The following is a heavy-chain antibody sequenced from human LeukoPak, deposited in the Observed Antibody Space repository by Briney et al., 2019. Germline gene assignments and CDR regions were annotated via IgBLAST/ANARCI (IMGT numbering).Heavy chain of an antibody. J-gene: IGHJ4*02. Sequence: ASVKVSCKASGYTFTSYGISWVRQAPGQGLEWMGWISAYNGNTNYAQKLQGRVTMTTDTSTSTAYMELRSLGSDDTAVYYCARDRHYGDYFDYWGQGTLVTVSS. CDR3: ARDRHYGDYFDY. CDR2: ISAYNGNT. CDR1: GYTFTSYG. V-gene: IGHV1-18*01. D-gene: IGHD4-17*01.